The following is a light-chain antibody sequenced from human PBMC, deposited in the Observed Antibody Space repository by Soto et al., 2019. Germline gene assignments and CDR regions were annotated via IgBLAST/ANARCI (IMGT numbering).Light chain of an antibody. CDR3: SSYTSSSTLVV. V-gene: IGLV2-14*01. Sequence: QSALTQPASVSESPGQSITISCTGTSSDVGGYKYVSWYQQHPGKAPKLMIYEVSNRPSGVSNRFSGSKSGNTASLTISGLQAEDEADYYCSSYTSSSTLVVFGGGTKVTVL. CDR1: SSDVGGYKY. J-gene: IGLJ2*01. CDR2: EVS.